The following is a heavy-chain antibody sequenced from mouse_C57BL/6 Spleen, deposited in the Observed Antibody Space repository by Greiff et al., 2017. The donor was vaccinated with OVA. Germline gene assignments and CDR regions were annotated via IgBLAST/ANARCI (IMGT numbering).Heavy chain of an antibody. CDR3: ARRGLYSNYGYAMDY. CDR2: IDPSDSET. D-gene: IGHD2-5*01. CDR1: GYTFTSYW. Sequence: QVQLKQPGAELVRPGSSVKMSCKASGYTFTSYWMHWVKQRPIQGLEWIGNIDPSDSETHYNQKFKDKATLTVDKSSSTAYMQLSSLTSEDSAVYYCARRGLYSNYGYAMDYWGQGTSVTVSS. V-gene: IGHV1-52*01. J-gene: IGHJ4*01.